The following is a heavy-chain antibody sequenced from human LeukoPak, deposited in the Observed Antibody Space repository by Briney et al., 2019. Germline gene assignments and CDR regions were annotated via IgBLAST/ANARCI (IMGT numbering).Heavy chain of an antibody. CDR3: ARDDSSSWYYFDY. CDR1: GVTFSSYA. J-gene: IGHJ4*02. V-gene: IGHV3-30*04. Sequence: PGRSLRLSCAASGVTFSSYAMHWVRQAPGKGLGWVAVISYDGSNKYYADSVKDRFTISRDNSKNTLYLQMNSLRAEDTAVYYCARDDSSSWYYFDYWGQGTLVTVSS. CDR2: ISYDGSNK. D-gene: IGHD6-13*01.